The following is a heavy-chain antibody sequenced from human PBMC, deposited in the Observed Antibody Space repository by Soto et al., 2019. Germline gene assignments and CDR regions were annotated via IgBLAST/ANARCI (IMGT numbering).Heavy chain of an antibody. V-gene: IGHV3-15*01. CDR1: GFTFSNAW. J-gene: IGHJ6*02. CDR3: TTVFRDRITIFGVPPSVMDV. CDR2: IKSKTDGGTT. D-gene: IGHD3-3*01. Sequence: NPGGSLRLSCAASGFTFSNAWMSWVRQAPGKGLEWVGRIKSKTDGGTTDYAAPVKGRFTISRDDSKNTLYLQMNSLKTEDTAVYYCTTVFRDRITIFGVPPSVMDVWGQGTTVTVSS.